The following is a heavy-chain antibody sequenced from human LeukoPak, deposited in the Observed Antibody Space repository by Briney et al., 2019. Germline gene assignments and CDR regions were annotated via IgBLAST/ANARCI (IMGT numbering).Heavy chain of an antibody. CDR1: GYTFSDYY. Sequence: ASVKVSCKASGYTFSDYYIQWVRQAPGQGLEWMGWINPNSGGTRSAQQFQGRITMTRDTSISTAYMELRSLRFDDTAVYYCARDQVYCSSSSCYASNWFDPWGQGTLVTVSS. J-gene: IGHJ5*02. D-gene: IGHD2-2*01. CDR3: ARDQVYCSSSSCYASNWFDP. V-gene: IGHV1-2*02. CDR2: INPNSGGT.